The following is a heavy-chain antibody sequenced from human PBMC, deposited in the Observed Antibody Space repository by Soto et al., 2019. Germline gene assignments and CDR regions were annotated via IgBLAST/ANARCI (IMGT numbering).Heavy chain of an antibody. J-gene: IGHJ6*03. CDR3: ARDLTGVAGKKGYYYMDV. CDR2: IIPILGIA. CDR1: GGTFSSYT. V-gene: IGHV1-69*04. Sequence: SVKVSCKASGGTFSSYTISWVRQAPGQGLEWMGRIIPILGIANYAQKFQGRVTITADKSTSTAYMELSNLRSEDTAVYYCARDLTGVAGKKGYYYMDVWGKGTTVTVSS. D-gene: IGHD6-19*01.